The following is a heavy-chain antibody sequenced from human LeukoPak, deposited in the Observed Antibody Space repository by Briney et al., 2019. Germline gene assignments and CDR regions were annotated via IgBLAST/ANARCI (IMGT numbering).Heavy chain of an antibody. V-gene: IGHV4-59*01. CDR1: GGSISSYY. CDR3: ARGSPYDSSGNFDY. CDR2: IYYSGST. Sequence: PSETLSLTCTVSGGSISSYYWSWIRQPPGKGLEWIGHIYYSGSTNYNPSLKSRVTISVDTSKNQFSLKLSSVTAADTAVYYCARGSPYDSSGNFDYWGQGTLVTVSS. D-gene: IGHD3-22*01. J-gene: IGHJ4*02.